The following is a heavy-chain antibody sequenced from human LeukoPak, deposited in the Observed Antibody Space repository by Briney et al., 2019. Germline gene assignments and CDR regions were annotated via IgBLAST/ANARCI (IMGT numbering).Heavy chain of an antibody. D-gene: IGHD3-3*01. Sequence: RASVKVSCKASGYTFTSYDINWVRQATGQGLEWMGWMNPNSGNTGYAQKFQGRATMTRNTPISTAYMELSSLRSEDTAVYYCARSGSTYYDFWSGYVDLAKYWGQGTLVTVSS. J-gene: IGHJ4*02. V-gene: IGHV1-8*01. CDR1: GYTFTSYD. CDR2: MNPNSGNT. CDR3: ARSGSTYYDFWSGYVDLAKY.